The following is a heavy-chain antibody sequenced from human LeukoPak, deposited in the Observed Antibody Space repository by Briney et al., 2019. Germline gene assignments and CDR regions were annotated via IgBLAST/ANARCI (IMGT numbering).Heavy chain of an antibody. Sequence: GASVKVSCKASSYIFTSYAISWVRQAPGQGLECMGWINTYNGNTNYAQKFQGRVTMTTDTSTSTAYMELRSLRSDDTAVYYCARDDQLRLLGHTYNWFDPWGQGTLVTVSS. CDR2: INTYNGNT. J-gene: IGHJ5*02. CDR3: ARDDQLRLLGHTYNWFDP. V-gene: IGHV1-18*01. D-gene: IGHD4-17*01. CDR1: SYIFTSYA.